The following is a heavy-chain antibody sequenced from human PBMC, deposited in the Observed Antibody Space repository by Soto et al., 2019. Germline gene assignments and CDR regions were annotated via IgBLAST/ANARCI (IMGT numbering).Heavy chain of an antibody. V-gene: IGHV5-51*01. CDR1: GYSFTSYW. D-gene: IGHD4-17*01. CDR3: ARLICYCDYDLHWYYCCMDV. J-gene: IGHJ6*02. CDR2: IYPGDSDT. Sequence: PGESLKISCKGSGYSFTSYWIGWVRQMPGKGLEWMGIIYPGDSDTRYSPSFQGQVTISADKSISTAYLQWSSLKASDTAMYYCARLICYCDYDLHWYYCCMDVWGQGTTVTVSS.